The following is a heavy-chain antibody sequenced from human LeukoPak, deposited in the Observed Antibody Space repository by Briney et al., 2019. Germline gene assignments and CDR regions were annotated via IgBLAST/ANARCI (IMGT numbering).Heavy chain of an antibody. V-gene: IGHV3-21*01. D-gene: IGHD2-15*01. CDR1: GFTFRSYS. J-gene: IGHJ4*02. CDR3: ARNPSGYSSSSSNIDY. CDR2: IDSSTTYI. Sequence: PGGSLRLSCAASGFTFRSYSMNWVRQAPGKGLEWVSSIDSSTTYIYYADSVKGRFTISSDNAKNSLYLQMNSLRAEDTAVYYCARNPSGYSSSSSNIDYWGQGTLVTVSS.